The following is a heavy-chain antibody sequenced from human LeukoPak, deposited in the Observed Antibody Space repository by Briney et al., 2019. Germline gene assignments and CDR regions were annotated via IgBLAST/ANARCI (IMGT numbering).Heavy chain of an antibody. CDR3: ARPAGYQLPKEMFLYY. J-gene: IGHJ4*02. D-gene: IGHD2-2*01. Sequence: GGSLRLSCAASGFTFSSYAMSWVRQAPGKGLEWVSAISGSGGSTYYADSVKGRFTISRDNSKNTLYLQMNSLRAEDTAVYYCARPAGYQLPKEMFLYYWGQGTLVTVSS. V-gene: IGHV3-23*01. CDR2: ISGSGGST. CDR1: GFTFSSYA.